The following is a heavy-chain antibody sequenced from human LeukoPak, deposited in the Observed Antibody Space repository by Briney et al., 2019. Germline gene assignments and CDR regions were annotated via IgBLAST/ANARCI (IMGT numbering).Heavy chain of an antibody. Sequence: ESLKISCKGSGYSINNYWIGWVRQMPGKGLEWMGIIYPADSDIRYSPSFQGQVTISADKSISTAYLQWSSLKASDTAMYYCARQEYCSGGSCYTWFDPWGQGTLVTVSS. V-gene: IGHV5-51*01. CDR3: ARQEYCSGGSCYTWFDP. CDR2: IYPADSDI. CDR1: GYSINNYW. J-gene: IGHJ5*02. D-gene: IGHD2-15*01.